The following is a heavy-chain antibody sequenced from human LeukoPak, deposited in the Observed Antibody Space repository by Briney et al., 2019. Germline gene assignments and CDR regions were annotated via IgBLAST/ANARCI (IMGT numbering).Heavy chain of an antibody. Sequence: GASVKVSCKASGYTFTNYYMNWVRQAPGQGLEWMGIINPSGGSTSYAQKFQDRVTVTRDTSTSTVYMELSSLRSEDTAMYYCAREGEIGYDLSDYWGQGTLVTVSS. V-gene: IGHV1-46*01. D-gene: IGHD5-12*01. J-gene: IGHJ4*02. CDR3: AREGEIGYDLSDY. CDR1: GYTFTNYY. CDR2: INPSGGST.